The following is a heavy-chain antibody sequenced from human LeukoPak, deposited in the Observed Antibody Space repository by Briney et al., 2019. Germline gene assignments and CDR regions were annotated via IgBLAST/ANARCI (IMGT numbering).Heavy chain of an antibody. V-gene: IGHV3-7*01. CDR1: GFTFNTYW. CDR2: IKEDGSDK. J-gene: IGHJ2*01. CDR3: ARDTYRFFDL. Sequence: PGGSLRLSCTASGFTFNTYWMGWVRQAPGKGLEWVADIKEDGSDKYSVDSVKGRFTISRDNTKNSLYLHMDSLRAEDTAVYYCARDTYRFFDLWGRGTLVTVSP.